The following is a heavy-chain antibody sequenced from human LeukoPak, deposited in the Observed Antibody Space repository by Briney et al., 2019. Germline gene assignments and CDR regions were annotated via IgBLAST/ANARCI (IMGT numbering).Heavy chain of an antibody. J-gene: IGHJ4*02. V-gene: IGHV3-30*18. CDR3: AKDLAEAGFDY. D-gene: IGHD6-13*01. CDR1: GFTFSSYG. CDR2: ISYDGSNK. Sequence: GGSLRLSCAASGFTFSSYGMHWVRQAPGKGLEWVAVISYDGSNKYYADSVKGRFTISRDNSKNTLYLQMNSLRAEDTAVYYCAKDLAEAGFDYWGQGTLVTVSS.